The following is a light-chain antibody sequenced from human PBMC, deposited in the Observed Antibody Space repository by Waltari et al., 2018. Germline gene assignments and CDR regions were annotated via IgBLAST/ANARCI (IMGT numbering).Light chain of an antibody. CDR2: DVS. J-gene: IGLJ2*01. V-gene: IGLV2-14*03. CDR3: SAYTSSSTPWV. CDR1: RSDVGGYNY. Sequence: QSALTQPASVSGSPGQSITISCTGTRSDVGGYNYVSWYQQHPGKAPKLMIYDVSNRPSGVSNRFSGSKSGNTASLTSSGLQAEDEADYYCSAYTSSSTPWVFGGGTKLTVL.